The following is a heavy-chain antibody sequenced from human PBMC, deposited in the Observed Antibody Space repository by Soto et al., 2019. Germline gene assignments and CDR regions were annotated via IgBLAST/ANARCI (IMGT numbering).Heavy chain of an antibody. V-gene: IGHV4-59*12. CDR1: GGSISSYY. CDR3: ARSVDP. J-gene: IGHJ5*02. CDR2: IYYSGST. Sequence: PSETLSLTCTVSGGSISSYYWSWIRQPPGKGLEWIGYIYYSGSTYYNPSLKSRVTISVDTSKNQFSLKLSSVTAADTAVYYCARSVDPWGQGTLATVSS.